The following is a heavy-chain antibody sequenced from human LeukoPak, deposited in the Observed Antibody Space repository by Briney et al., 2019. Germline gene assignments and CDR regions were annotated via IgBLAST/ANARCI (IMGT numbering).Heavy chain of an antibody. CDR3: AREEASAGDY. D-gene: IGHD6-13*01. J-gene: IGHJ4*02. Sequence: SETLSLTCTVSGGSISSSSHYWAWIRQPPGQGLEWIGSIYYTGGTFYSPSLKSRVAISVDTSKNQFSLRLKSVAAADTAVYYCAREEASAGDYWGQGTLVTVSS. CDR2: IYYTGGT. CDR1: GGSISSSSHY. V-gene: IGHV4-39*01.